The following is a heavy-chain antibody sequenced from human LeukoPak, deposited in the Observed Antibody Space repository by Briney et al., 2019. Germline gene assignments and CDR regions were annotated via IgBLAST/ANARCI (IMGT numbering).Heavy chain of an antibody. J-gene: IGHJ6*02. CDR2: IYYSGST. Sequence: SETLSLTCTGSGGSISSYYWSWIRQPPGKGLEWIGYIYYSGSTNYNPSLKSGVTISVDTSKNHCSLKLSSVTAADTAVYYCARDGIGTAMVWGYGMDVWGQGTTVTVSS. D-gene: IGHD5-18*01. CDR1: GGSISSYY. CDR3: ARDGIGTAMVWGYGMDV. V-gene: IGHV4-59*01.